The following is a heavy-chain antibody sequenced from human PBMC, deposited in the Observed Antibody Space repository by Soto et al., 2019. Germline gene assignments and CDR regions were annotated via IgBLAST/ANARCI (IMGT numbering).Heavy chain of an antibody. CDR2: IYYSGST. D-gene: IGHD3-3*01. V-gene: IGHV4-61*01. CDR3: ARESLRFLEWLPPNYYGMDV. J-gene: IGHJ6*02. CDR1: GGSVSSGSYY. Sequence: SETLSLTCTVSGGSVSSGSYYWSWIRQPPGKGLEWIGYIYYSGSTNYNPSLKSRVTISVDTSKNQFSLKLSSVTAADTAVYYCARESLRFLEWLPPNYYGMDVWGQGTTVTVSS.